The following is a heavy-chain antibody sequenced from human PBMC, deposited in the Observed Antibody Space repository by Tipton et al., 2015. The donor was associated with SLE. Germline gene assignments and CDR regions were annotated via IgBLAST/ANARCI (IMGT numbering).Heavy chain of an antibody. D-gene: IGHD5-24*01. CDR2: IYYSGGT. J-gene: IGHJ3*02. CDR1: GGSMSNYY. V-gene: IGHV4-59*01. Sequence: TLSLTCIVSGGSMSNYYWSWIRQPPGKGLEWIANIYYSGGTNYNPSLQSRVTISLDTSKNQFSLKLSSVTAADTAVYYCAREGLRSYEIWGQGTMVTVSS. CDR3: AREGLRSYEI.